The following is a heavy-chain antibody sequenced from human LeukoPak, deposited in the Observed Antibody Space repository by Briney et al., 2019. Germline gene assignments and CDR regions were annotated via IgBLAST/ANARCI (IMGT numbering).Heavy chain of an antibody. Sequence: PSETLSLTCTVSGGSISSGSYYWSWIRKPAGKGLEYIGRVHTSGSTDYNPSLKNRVIISLDTSKNQFSLKVSSVTAADTAVYYCARDKSAPKTFYHFDYWGQGTLVTVSS. V-gene: IGHV4-61*02. CDR1: GGSISSGSYY. J-gene: IGHJ4*02. CDR3: ARDKSAPKTFYHFDY. CDR2: VHTSGST. D-gene: IGHD2/OR15-2a*01.